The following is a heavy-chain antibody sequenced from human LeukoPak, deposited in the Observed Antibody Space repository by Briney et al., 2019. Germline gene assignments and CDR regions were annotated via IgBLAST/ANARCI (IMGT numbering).Heavy chain of an antibody. Sequence: PGGSLRLSCATSGFAFSNYAMSWFRQAPGKGLEWVSGISGVNTYYADSVKGRFTISRDNSKNVLYVQMNRLRVEDTAVYYCARAGGIWGQGTLATVSS. J-gene: IGHJ4*02. V-gene: IGHV3-23*01. CDR1: GFAFSNYA. CDR3: ARAGGI. D-gene: IGHD6-13*01. CDR2: ISGVNT.